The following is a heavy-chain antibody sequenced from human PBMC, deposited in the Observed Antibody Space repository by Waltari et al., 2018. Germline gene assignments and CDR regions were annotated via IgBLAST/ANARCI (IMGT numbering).Heavy chain of an antibody. V-gene: IGHV4-30-4*08. Sequence: QVQLQESGPGLVKPSQSLSLTCTVSGGSNNSGDYYWSWIRQPPGKGLEWIGYIYYSGSTYYNPSLKSRVTISVDTSKNQFSLKLSSVTAADTAVYYCARVTGITGEVDYWGQGTLVTVSS. D-gene: IGHD1-20*01. CDR2: IYYSGST. J-gene: IGHJ4*02. CDR3: ARVTGITGEVDY. CDR1: GGSNNSGDYY.